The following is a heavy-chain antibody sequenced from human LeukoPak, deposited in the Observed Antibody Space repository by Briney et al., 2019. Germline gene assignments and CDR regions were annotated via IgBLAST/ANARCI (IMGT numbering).Heavy chain of an antibody. Sequence: SETLSLTCTVSGGSISSSSYYWGWIRQPPGKGLEWIGSIYYSGSTYYNPSLKSRVTMSVDTSKNQFSLKLSSVTAADTAVYYCARLGYSSGWYGNYYYYYYMDVWGKGTTVTISS. CDR3: ARLGYSSGWYGNYYYYYYMDV. V-gene: IGHV4-39*01. J-gene: IGHJ6*03. D-gene: IGHD6-19*01. CDR2: IYYSGST. CDR1: GGSISSSSYY.